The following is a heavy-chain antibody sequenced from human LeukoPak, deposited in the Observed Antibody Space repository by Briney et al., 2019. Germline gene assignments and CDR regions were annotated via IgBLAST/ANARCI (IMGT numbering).Heavy chain of an antibody. J-gene: IGHJ4*02. CDR2: IYHSGST. CDR1: GGSISSYY. CDR3: ARAGTNLGDYDF. V-gene: IGHV4-59*01. D-gene: IGHD4-17*01. Sequence: PSETLSLTCTVSGGSISSYYWSWIRQPPGKGLEWIGSIYHSGSTNYNPSLKSRVTISVDTSKNQFSLKLRSVTAADTAVYYCARAGTNLGDYDFWGQGTLVTVSS.